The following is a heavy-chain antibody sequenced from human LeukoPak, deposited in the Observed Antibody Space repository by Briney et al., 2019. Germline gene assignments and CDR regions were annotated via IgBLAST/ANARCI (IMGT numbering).Heavy chain of an antibody. CDR2: INPSGGST. J-gene: IGHJ4*02. Sequence: ASVKVSCKASGGTFSSYAISWVRQAPGQGLEWMGIINPSGGSTSYAQKFQGRVTMTRDTSTSTVYMELSSLRSEDTAVYYCARTAGRTFDYWGQGTLVTVSS. D-gene: IGHD6-6*01. CDR3: ARTAGRTFDY. V-gene: IGHV1-46*01. CDR1: GGTFSSYA.